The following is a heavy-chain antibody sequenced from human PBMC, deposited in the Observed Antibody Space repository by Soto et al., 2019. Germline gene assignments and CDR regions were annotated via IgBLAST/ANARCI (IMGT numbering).Heavy chain of an antibody. CDR3: VVSVLVVGWPLGSTY. Sequence: SETLSLTCTVSGGSISSGGYYWSWIRQHPGKGLEWIGYIYYSGSTYYNPALKSRVTISVDTSKNQFSLKLSSVTAADTAVYYCVVSVLVVGWPLGSTYLGHGPLADVSS. V-gene: IGHV4-31*08. CDR2: IYYSGST. D-gene: IGHD2-15*01. CDR1: GGSISSGGYY. J-gene: IGHJ4*01.